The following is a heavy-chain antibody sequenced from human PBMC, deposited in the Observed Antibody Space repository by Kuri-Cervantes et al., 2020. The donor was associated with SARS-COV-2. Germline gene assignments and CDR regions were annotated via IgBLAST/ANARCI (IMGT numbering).Heavy chain of an antibody. J-gene: IGHJ4*02. CDR3: ASIVTGDSSGYY. CDR2: IYSGGST. D-gene: IGHD3-22*01. CDR1: GFTFSSYA. V-gene: IGHV3-53*01. Sequence: GESLKTSCAASGFTFSSYAMRWVRQAPGKGLEWVSVIYSGGSTYYADSVKGRFTISRDNSKNTLYLQMNSLRAEDTAVYYCASIVTGDSSGYYWGQGTLVTVSS.